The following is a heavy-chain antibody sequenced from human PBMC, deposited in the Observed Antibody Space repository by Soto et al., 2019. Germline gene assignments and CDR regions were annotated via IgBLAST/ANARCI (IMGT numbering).Heavy chain of an antibody. V-gene: IGHV3-23*01. CDR1: GFTFSSYA. CDR2: ISTSGDNT. CDR3: AKKVYHRFDP. J-gene: IGHJ5*02. Sequence: DVQLLESGGGLVQPGGSLRLSCAASGFTFSSYAMTWVRQAPGKGLDWVSAISTSGDNTYYADSVKGRFTISRDNSQDMLYLHMNSLRGEDTAIYYCAKKVYHRFDPWGQGTLVTVSS.